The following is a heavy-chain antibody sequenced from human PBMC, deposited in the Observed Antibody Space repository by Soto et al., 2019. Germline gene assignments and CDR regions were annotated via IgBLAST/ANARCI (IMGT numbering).Heavy chain of an antibody. J-gene: IGHJ3*02. CDR3: ARTYYYDSPGDAFDI. CDR1: GFTFSSYA. V-gene: IGHV3-30-3*01. CDR2: ISYDGSNK. Sequence: QVQLVESGGGVVQPGRSLRLSCAASGFTFSSYAMHWVRQAPGKGLEWVAVISYDGSNKYYADSVKGRFTISRDNSKNTLYLQMNSLRAEDTAVYYCARTYYYDSPGDAFDIWGQGTMVTVSS. D-gene: IGHD3-22*01.